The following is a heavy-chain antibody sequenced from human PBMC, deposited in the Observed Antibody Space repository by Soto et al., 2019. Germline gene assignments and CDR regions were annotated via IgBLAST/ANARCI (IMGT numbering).Heavy chain of an antibody. CDR3: ARDRAIGPITD. V-gene: IGHV4-31*03. J-gene: IGHJ4*02. Sequence: SETLSLTCTVSVVSISSGGYYCSWIRQHPWKGLEWIGYIYYSGSTYYNPSLKSRVTISVDTSKNQFSLKLSSVTAADTAVYYSARDRAIGPITDWGQGTLVNVSS. CDR2: IYYSGST. D-gene: IGHD3-10*01. CDR1: VVSISSGGYY.